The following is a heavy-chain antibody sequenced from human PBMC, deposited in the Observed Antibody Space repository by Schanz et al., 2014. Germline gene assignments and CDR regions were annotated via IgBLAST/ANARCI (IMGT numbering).Heavy chain of an antibody. Sequence: EVQLVQSGGGLVQPGGSLRLSCAASGFTFSRYWMQWVRQAPGKGVVWVSRIYMDGSGRDYGDPVKGRFTDSRDNSKNPLYLQMTSLRAEDTAVYYCAKDHAGSDILTALGNWGQGTLVTVSS. CDR3: AKDHAGSDILTALGN. D-gene: IGHD3-9*01. CDR1: GFTFSRYW. J-gene: IGHJ4*02. CDR2: IYMDGSGR. V-gene: IGHV3-74*01.